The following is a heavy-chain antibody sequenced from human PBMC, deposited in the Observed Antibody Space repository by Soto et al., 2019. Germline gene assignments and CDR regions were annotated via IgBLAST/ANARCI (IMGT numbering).Heavy chain of an antibody. CDR2: IYHSGST. CDR1: GGSISSGGYY. V-gene: IGHV4-39*07. CDR3: ARRGYYGSGSPFDY. Sequence: SETLSLPCTVSGGSISSGGYYWSWIRQPPGKGLEWIGEIYHSGSTNYNPSLKSRVTISVDKSKNQFSLKLSSVTAADTAVYYCARRGYYGSGSPFDYWGQGTLVTVSS. D-gene: IGHD3-10*01. J-gene: IGHJ4*02.